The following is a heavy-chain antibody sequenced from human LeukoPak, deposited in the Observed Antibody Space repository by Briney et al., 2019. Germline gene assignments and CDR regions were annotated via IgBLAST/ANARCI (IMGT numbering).Heavy chain of an antibody. Sequence: GGSLRLSCAASGFTFSTYAMHWVRQVRQAAGKGLEWVAIISYDGINKYYAESVKNRFTISRENSKDTRKLQMNSLRVEDTAVYYCARDPPGNYYDGSGYYSWGQGTLVTVSS. CDR2: ISYDGINK. CDR1: GFTFSTYA. D-gene: IGHD3-22*01. J-gene: IGHJ5*02. V-gene: IGHV3-30*03. CDR3: ARDPPGNYYDGSGYYS.